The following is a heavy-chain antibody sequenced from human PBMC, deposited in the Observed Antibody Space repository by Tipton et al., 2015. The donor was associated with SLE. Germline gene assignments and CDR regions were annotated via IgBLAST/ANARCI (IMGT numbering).Heavy chain of an antibody. CDR1: GASITNYF. Sequence: TLSLTCNVSGASITNYFWTWIRQPPGKGLEWIGNIHKSGSTNYNTSLRRRVTILIDTSKNQFSLNLRSVTAADTAVYYCARGSYYMDVWDKGTTVTVSS. V-gene: IGHV4-59*12. CDR3: ARGSYYMDV. CDR2: IHKSGST. J-gene: IGHJ6*03.